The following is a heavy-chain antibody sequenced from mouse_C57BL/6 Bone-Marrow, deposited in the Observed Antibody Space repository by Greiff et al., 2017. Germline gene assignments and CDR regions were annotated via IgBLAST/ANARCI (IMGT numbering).Heavy chain of an antibody. CDR2: IYPGSGST. V-gene: IGHV1-55*01. CDR3: ARPYYSNYWYFDV. D-gene: IGHD2-5*01. Sequence: QVQLQQPGAELVKPGASVKMSCKASGYTFTSYWITWVKQRPGQGLEWIGDIYPGSGSTHYNEKCKSQATLTVDTSSSTAYMQLSSLTSEDSAVYYCARPYYSNYWYFDVWGTGTTVTVSS. CDR1: GYTFTSYW. J-gene: IGHJ1*03.